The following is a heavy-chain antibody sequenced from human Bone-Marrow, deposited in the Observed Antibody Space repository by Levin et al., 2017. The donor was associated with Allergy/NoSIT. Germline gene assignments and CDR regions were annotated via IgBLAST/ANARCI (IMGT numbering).Heavy chain of an antibody. CDR3: TSDGGQWLLDY. D-gene: IGHD6-19*01. CDR1: GASISNTAYY. Sequence: GSLRLSCIVSGASISNTAYYWGWIRRPPGKGLEWIGSIHYSGSTFYNPSFKSRVTISADSSKNQFSLRLTSVTAADTAVYYCTSDGGQWLLDYWGQGTLVTVSS. J-gene: IGHJ4*02. CDR2: IHYSGST. V-gene: IGHV4-39*01.